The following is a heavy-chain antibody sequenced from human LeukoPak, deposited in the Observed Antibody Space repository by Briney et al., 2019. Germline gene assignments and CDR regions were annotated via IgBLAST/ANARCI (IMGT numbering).Heavy chain of an antibody. D-gene: IGHD4-17*01. Sequence: PGGSLRPSCAASGFTFSSYAMSWVRQAPGKGLEWVSAISGSGGSTYYADSVKGRFTISRDNSKNTLYLQMNSLRAEDTAVYYCAKAGGDYVLFDYWGQGTLVTVSS. CDR3: AKAGGDYVLFDY. J-gene: IGHJ4*02. V-gene: IGHV3-23*01. CDR1: GFTFSSYA. CDR2: ISGSGGST.